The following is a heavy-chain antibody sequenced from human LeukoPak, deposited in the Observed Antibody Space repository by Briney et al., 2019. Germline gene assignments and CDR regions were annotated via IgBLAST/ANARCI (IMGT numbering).Heavy chain of an antibody. Sequence: ASVKVSCKASGYTFTSYAISWVRQAPGQGLEWMGWISAYNGDTKYAQKLQGRITMTTDTSTSKAYIELRSLRSDDTAVYYCARWRAYNRLGEYYYYYMDVWGKGTTVNVSS. CDR2: ISAYNGDT. V-gene: IGHV1-18*01. CDR3: ARWRAYNRLGEYYYYYMDV. D-gene: IGHD3-16*01. CDR1: GYTFTSYA. J-gene: IGHJ6*03.